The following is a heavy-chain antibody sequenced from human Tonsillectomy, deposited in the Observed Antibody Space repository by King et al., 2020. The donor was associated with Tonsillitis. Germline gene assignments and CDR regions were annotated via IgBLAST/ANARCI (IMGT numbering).Heavy chain of an antibody. J-gene: IGHJ5*02. CDR2: IYYSGST. CDR1: GVSLSSISYY. Sequence: QLQESGPGLVTPSETLSLTCPVSGVSLSSISYYWGWIRQPPGKGLEWIGSIYYSGSTYYNPSLKSRVTISVDTSTNQFSLKLSSVTAADTAVYYCARRGSRDWFEPWGQGTRVNGAS. V-gene: IGHV4-39*07. CDR3: ARRGSRDWFEP. D-gene: IGHD3-10*01.